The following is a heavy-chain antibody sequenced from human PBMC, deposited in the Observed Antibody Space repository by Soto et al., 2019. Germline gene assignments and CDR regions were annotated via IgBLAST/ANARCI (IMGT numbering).Heavy chain of an antibody. CDR2: ISTDGSTS. CDR3: LTAAPLPADAFQI. D-gene: IGHD6-13*01. CDR1: GFTFSRYW. J-gene: IGHJ3*02. Sequence: EVPLVESGGGLVQPGGSLRLSCAASGFTFSRYWMHWVRQVPGRGLVWVSRISTDGSTSAYADSVKGRFTISRDNAKNTLYLQINSLRADDTSVYSFLTAAPLPADAFQIWGQGTMITVSS. V-gene: IGHV3-74*01.